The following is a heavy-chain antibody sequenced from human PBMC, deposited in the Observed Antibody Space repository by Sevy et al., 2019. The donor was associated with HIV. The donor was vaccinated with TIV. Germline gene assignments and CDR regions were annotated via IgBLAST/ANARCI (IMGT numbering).Heavy chain of an antibody. V-gene: IGHV3-23*01. CDR3: AKDRRAAAGSFFDY. D-gene: IGHD6-13*01. J-gene: IGHJ4*02. Sequence: GGSLRLSCAASGFTFSSYAMSWVRQAPGKGLEWVSAISGSGGSTYYADSVKGRFTISRDNSKNTLYLKMNRLRAEDTAVYYCAKDRRAAAGSFFDYWGQGTLVTVSS. CDR1: GFTFSSYA. CDR2: ISGSGGST.